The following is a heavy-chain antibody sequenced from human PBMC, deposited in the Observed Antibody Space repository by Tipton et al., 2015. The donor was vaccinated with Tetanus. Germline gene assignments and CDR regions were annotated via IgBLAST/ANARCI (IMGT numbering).Heavy chain of an antibody. V-gene: IGHV4-59*01. Sequence: TLSLTCSVSGGSISSYFWSWIRQSPGQGLEWIGLIYYSGGTSYNPSLKSRVTISVDTSKNQLSLKLTSVTAAGTAVYYCATMTPVDWYFDLWGRGTLVTVSS. CDR1: GGSISSYF. CDR3: ATMTPVDWYFDL. J-gene: IGHJ2*01. D-gene: IGHD4-23*01. CDR2: IYYSGGT.